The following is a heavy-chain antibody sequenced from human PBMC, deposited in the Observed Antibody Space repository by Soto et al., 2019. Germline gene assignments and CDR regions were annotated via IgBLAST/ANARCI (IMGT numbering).Heavy chain of an antibody. V-gene: IGHV6-1*01. J-gene: IGHJ2*01. CDR2: TYYRSQWYN. D-gene: IGHD2-15*01. CDR1: GDSVTSNSAA. CDR3: ARAPIGGWYFDL. Sequence: QEQLQQSGPGLVKPSQTLSLTCAISGDSVTSNSAAWNWIRQSPSRGLEWLGRTYYRSQWYNDYAVSVKSRXXIXPXRSQNQFSLQLSSVTPEDTAVYYCARAPIGGWYFDLWGRGTLVTVSS.